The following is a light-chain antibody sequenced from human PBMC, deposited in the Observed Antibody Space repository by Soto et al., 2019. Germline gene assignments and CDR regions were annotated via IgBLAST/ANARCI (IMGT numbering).Light chain of an antibody. CDR3: CSYAGSGTDNYV. J-gene: IGLJ1*01. Sequence: QSALTQPASVSGSPGQSITISCTGTSSDVGGYNFVSWYQQRPGKAPKIIIYDVSNRPSGVSNRFSGSKSGNTASLTISGLQAADEADYYCCSYAGSGTDNYVFGSGTKVTVL. CDR2: DVS. CDR1: SSDVGGYNF. V-gene: IGLV2-14*03.